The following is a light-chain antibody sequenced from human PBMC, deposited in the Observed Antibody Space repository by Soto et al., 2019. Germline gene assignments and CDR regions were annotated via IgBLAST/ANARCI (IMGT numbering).Light chain of an antibody. CDR2: GAS. Sequence: EIVITQSPATLSVSPGERATLSCRASQSISSNLALYQQRPGQPPRLLIYGASTRAAGIPARFSGSGSGTEFTLTISSLQSEDFAVYYCQQSSNWPRTFGQGTKVDIK. V-gene: IGKV3-15*01. CDR3: QQSSNWPRT. J-gene: IGKJ1*01. CDR1: QSISSN.